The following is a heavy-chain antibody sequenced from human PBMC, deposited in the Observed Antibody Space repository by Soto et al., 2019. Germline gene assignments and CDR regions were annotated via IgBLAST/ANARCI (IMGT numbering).Heavy chain of an antibody. CDR2: IIPIFGTA. Sequence: QVQLVQSGAEVKKPGSSVKVSCKASGGTFSSYAISWVRQAPGQGLEWMGGIIPIFGTANYAQKFQGRVTITAHASPSRXYMELSSLRSEDTAVYYCAKSRGIVVVATADAFDIWGQGTMVTVSS. CDR3: AKSRGIVVVATADAFDI. D-gene: IGHD3-22*01. CDR1: GGTFSSYA. V-gene: IGHV1-69*12. J-gene: IGHJ3*02.